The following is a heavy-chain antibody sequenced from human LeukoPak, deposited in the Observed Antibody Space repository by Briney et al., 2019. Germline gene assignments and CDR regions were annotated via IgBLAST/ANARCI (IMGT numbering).Heavy chain of an antibody. D-gene: IGHD4-23*01. V-gene: IGHV1-69*04. CDR3: ARDIRDYGGNLPSDY. Sequence: GASVKVSCKXSGGTFSSYTISWVRQAPGQGLEWMGRIIPILGIANYAQKFQGRVTITADKSTSTAYMELSSLRSEDTAVYYCARDIRDYGGNLPSDYWGQGTLVTVS. CDR1: GGTFSSYT. CDR2: IIPILGIA. J-gene: IGHJ4*02.